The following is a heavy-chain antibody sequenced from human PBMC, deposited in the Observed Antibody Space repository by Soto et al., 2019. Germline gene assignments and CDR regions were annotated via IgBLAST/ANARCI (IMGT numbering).Heavy chain of an antibody. V-gene: IGHV1-69*06. CDR1: GGTFSSYA. D-gene: IGHD6-6*01. Sequence: QVQLVQSGAEVKKPGSSVKVSCKASGGTFSSYAISWVRQAPGQGLEWMVGIIPIFGTANYAQNFQGRVTITADKATSTAYMELSSLGSEDTAVYYCARDGAAPEYDYYYGMDVWGQGTTVTVSS. J-gene: IGHJ6*02. CDR3: ARDGAAPEYDYYYGMDV. CDR2: IIPIFGTA.